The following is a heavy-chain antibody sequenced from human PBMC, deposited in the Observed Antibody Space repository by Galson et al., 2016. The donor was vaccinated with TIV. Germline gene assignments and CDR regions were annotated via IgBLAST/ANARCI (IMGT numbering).Heavy chain of an antibody. CDR2: INPNSGGT. J-gene: IGHJ3*02. CDR3: AKIGQEHDAFDI. Sequence: SVKVFCKASGYTFTEYYIHWARQAPGQGLEWMGWINPNSGGTMYAQKFQGWVTMTRDTSITTAYMELSRLKSDDTAVYYCAKIGQEHDAFDIWGQGTMVTVFS. D-gene: IGHD1/OR15-1a*01. V-gene: IGHV1-2*04. CDR1: GYTFTEYY.